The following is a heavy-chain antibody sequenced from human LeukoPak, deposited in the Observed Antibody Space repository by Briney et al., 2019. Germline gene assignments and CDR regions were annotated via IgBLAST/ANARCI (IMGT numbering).Heavy chain of an antibody. J-gene: IGHJ4*02. CDR3: AKVTPYYDSSGYGRYFDY. V-gene: IGHV3-23*01. CDR1: GFTFSSYA. CDR2: ISGSGGST. Sequence: GGSLRLSCAASGFTFSSYAMSWVRQAPGKGLEWVSAISGSGGSTYYADSVKGQFTISRDNSKNTLDLQMNSLRAEDTAVYYCAKVTPYYDSSGYGRYFDYWGQGTLVTVSS. D-gene: IGHD3-22*01.